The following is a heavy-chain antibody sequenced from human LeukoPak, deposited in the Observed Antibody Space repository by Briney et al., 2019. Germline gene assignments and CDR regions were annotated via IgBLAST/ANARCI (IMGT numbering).Heavy chain of an antibody. J-gene: IGHJ4*01. Sequence: ASVKVSCETSGYTVTSYGISWVRQAPGQGLEWMGWISTYNGKTYYAQKLQGRVSMTTDTSTSTAYMELRSLRSDDTAVYYCARDCWDSGWYLVDYWGQGTLVTVSS. V-gene: IGHV1-18*01. D-gene: IGHD6-19*01. CDR1: GYTVTSYG. CDR3: ARDCWDSGWYLVDY. CDR2: ISTYNGKT.